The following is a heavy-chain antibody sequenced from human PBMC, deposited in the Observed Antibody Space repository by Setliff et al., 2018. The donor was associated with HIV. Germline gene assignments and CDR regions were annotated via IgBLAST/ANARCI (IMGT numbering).Heavy chain of an antibody. J-gene: IGHJ4*02. Sequence: GESLKISCKGSGYSFTTYWIGWVRQMPGKGLEWMGIIYPGDSDTRYSPSFQGQVTISADKSISTAYLQWSSLRASDTAMYYCARHLAAGGYYFDYWGQGTQVTV. CDR1: GYSFTTYW. CDR2: IYPGDSDT. V-gene: IGHV5-51*01. CDR3: ARHLAAGGYYFDY. D-gene: IGHD6-13*01.